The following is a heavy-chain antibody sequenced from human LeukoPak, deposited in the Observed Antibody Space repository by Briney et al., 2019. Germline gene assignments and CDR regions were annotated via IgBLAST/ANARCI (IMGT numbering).Heavy chain of an antibody. CDR3: ARGISGSYGYYYYYYMDV. CDR1: GFTFSSYA. J-gene: IGHJ6*03. D-gene: IGHD1-26*01. V-gene: IGHV3-64*01. Sequence: GSLRLSCAASGFTFSSYAMHWVRQAPGKGLEYVSAISSNGGSTYYANSVKGRFTISRDNSKNTLYLQMGSLRAEDMAVYYCARGISGSYGYYYYYYMDVWGKGTTVTVSS. CDR2: ISSNGGST.